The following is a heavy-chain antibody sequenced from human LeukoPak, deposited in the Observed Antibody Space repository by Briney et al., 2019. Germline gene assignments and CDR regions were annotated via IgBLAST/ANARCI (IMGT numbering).Heavy chain of an antibody. V-gene: IGHV4-59*01. J-gene: IGHJ4*02. CDR1: GVSISSYY. Sequence: PSETLSLTCTVSGVSISSYYWSWIRQPPGKGLEWIGYIYYSGSTNYNPSLKSRVTISVDTSKNQFSLKLSSVTAADTAVYYCASYYDASSTFDYWGQGTLVTVSS. CDR2: IYYSGST. CDR3: ASYYDASSTFDY. D-gene: IGHD3-22*01.